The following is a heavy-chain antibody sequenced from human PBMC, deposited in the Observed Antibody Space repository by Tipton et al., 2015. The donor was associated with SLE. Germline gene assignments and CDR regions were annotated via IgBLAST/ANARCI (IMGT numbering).Heavy chain of an antibody. CDR2: IYTSGST. J-gene: IGHJ3*02. D-gene: IGHD6-19*01. Sequence: TLSLTCTVSGGSISSYYWSWIRQPAGKGLEWIGRIYTSGSTNYNPSLKSRVTISVDTSKNQFSLKLSSVTAAGTAVYYCASYRRIAVAGGAFDIWGQGTMVTVSS. CDR3: ASYRRIAVAGGAFDI. CDR1: GGSISSYY. V-gene: IGHV4-4*07.